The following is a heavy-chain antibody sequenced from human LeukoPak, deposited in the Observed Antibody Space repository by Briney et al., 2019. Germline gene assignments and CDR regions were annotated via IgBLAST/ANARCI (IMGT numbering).Heavy chain of an antibody. CDR1: GFTVSSNY. CDR2: IYSGGST. CDR3: ARVRYGYYFDY. J-gene: IGHJ4*02. D-gene: IGHD5-18*01. Sequence: GGSLRLSCAASGFTVSSNYMSWVRQAPGKGLEWVPVIYSGGSTYYADSVKGRFTISRDNSKNTLYLQKNSLRAEDTAVYYCARVRYGYYFDYWGQGTLVTVSS. V-gene: IGHV3-53*01.